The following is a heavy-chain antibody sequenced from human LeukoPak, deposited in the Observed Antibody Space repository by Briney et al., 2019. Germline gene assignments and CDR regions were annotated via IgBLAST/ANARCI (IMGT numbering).Heavy chain of an antibody. CDR3: ARGGKATVVTM. D-gene: IGHD4-23*01. V-gene: IGHV4-4*07. J-gene: IGHJ4*02. CDR1: GGSINSYY. CDR2: MYSGGST. Sequence: SETLSLTCTVSGGSINSYYWSWIRQPAGKGLEWIGRMYSGGSTNYNPSLESRVSMSVDTSKNQFSLKLTSVTAADTAVYYCARGGKATVVTMWGQGILVTVSS.